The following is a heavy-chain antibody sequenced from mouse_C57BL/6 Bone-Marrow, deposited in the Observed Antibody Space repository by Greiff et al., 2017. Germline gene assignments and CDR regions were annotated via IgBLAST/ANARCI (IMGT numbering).Heavy chain of an antibody. J-gene: IGHJ3*01. V-gene: IGHV1-81*01. CDR2: IYPRSGNT. CDR3: YSFAY. Sequence: QVQLQQSGAELARPGASVKLSCKASGYTFTSYGISWVKQRTGQGLEWIGEIYPRSGNTYYNEKFKGKATLTADKSSSTAYMELRSLTSEDSAVYFCYSFAYWGQGTLVTVSA. CDR1: GYTFTSYG. D-gene: IGHD2-12*01.